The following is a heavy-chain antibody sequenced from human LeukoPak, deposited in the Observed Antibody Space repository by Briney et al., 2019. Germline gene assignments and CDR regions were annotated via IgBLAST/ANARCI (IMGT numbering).Heavy chain of an antibody. CDR3: ARDLGSSVGYYYYGMDV. CDR2: IYYSGST. V-gene: IGHV4-39*07. Sequence: SETLSLTCTVSGGSISSSSYYWGWIRQPPGKGLEWIGSIYYSGSTYYNPSLKSRVTVSVDTSKNQFSLKLSSVTAADTAVYYCARDLGSSVGYYYYGMDVWGQGTTVTVSS. CDR1: GGSISSSSYY. J-gene: IGHJ6*02. D-gene: IGHD6-6*01.